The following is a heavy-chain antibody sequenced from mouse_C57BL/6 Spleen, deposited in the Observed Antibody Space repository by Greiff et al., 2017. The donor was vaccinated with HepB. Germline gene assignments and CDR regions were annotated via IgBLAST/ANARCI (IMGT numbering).Heavy chain of an antibody. Sequence: EVQVVESGGGLVKPGGSLKLSCAASGFTFSDYGMHWVRQAPEKGLVWVAYISSGSSTNYYADTMKGRFTISRDNAKNTLFLQMTSLRSEDTAMYYGARYSSYFDDWGQGTTRTVAS. CDR2: ISSGSSTN. CDR3: ARYSSYFDD. CDR1: GFTFSDYG. D-gene: IGHD2-5*01. J-gene: IGHJ2*01. V-gene: IGHV5-17*01.